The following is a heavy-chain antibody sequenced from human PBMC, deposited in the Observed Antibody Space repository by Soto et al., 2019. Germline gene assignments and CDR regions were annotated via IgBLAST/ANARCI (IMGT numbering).Heavy chain of an antibody. D-gene: IGHD2-15*01. CDR3: ARNRLSYSPFYYHY. J-gene: IGHJ4*02. V-gene: IGHV4-61*08. CDR2: IYYSGST. Sequence: SETLSLTCTVSGGAISSGGYYWSWIRQPPGKGLEWIGYIYYSGSTNYNPSLKSRVTISLGTSKNQFSLKLSSVTAADTAVYSCARNRLSYSPFYYHYLGEGTLVNVSS. CDR1: GGAISSGGYY.